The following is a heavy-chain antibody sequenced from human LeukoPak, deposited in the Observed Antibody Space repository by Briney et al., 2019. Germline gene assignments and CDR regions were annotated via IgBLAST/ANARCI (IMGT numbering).Heavy chain of an antibody. CDR2: IYYSGIT. Sequence: SETLSLTCTVSGASINSYYWSWIRQPPGKGLEWLGYIYYSGITNYNPSLKSRVTISVDTSKNQFPLKLSSVTAADTAVYYCARESAVGDWFDPWGQGTLVTVSS. CDR1: GASINSYY. J-gene: IGHJ5*02. D-gene: IGHD6-19*01. CDR3: ARESAVGDWFDP. V-gene: IGHV4-59*01.